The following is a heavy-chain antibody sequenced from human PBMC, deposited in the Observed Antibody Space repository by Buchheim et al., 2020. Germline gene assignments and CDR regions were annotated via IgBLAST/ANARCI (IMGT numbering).Heavy chain of an antibody. Sequence: EVQLVESGGGLVQPGGSLRLSCVGSGFTFSNYWMNWVRETPGKGLQWVANIKQDGTEKYYVDSVKGRFTISRDNAKNSLYLQMNSLRAEDTALYYCARDFKEDSAWSNNWFGPWGQGTL. CDR1: GFTFSNYW. J-gene: IGHJ5*02. CDR2: IKQDGTEK. CDR3: ARDFKEDSAWSNNWFGP. V-gene: IGHV3-7*01. D-gene: IGHD6-19*01.